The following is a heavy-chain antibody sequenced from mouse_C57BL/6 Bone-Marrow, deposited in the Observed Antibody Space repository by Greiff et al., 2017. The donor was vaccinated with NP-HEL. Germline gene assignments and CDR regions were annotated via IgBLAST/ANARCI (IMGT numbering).Heavy chain of an antibody. Sequence: QVQLQQSGPGLVQPSQSLSITCTVSGFSLTSYGVHWVRQSPGKGLEWLGVICRGGSNDYNAAFMSRLSITKDNSKRQVFLKMNSLHADDTAIYYCAKKEAYYGSSYGFAYWGQGTLVTVSA. D-gene: IGHD1-1*01. CDR1: GFSLTSYG. V-gene: IGHV2-5*01. J-gene: IGHJ3*01. CDR3: AKKEAYYGSSYGFAY. CDR2: ICRGGSN.